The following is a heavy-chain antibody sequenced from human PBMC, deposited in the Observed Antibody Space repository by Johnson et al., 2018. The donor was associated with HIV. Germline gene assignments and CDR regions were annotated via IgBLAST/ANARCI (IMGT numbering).Heavy chain of an antibody. CDR1: GFTFSSYG. V-gene: IGHV3-30*03. CDR2: ISYDGSNK. D-gene: IGHD6-13*01. CDR3: ARGALQRGSWYGRDAFDI. Sequence: QVQLVESGGGVVQPGRSLRLSCAASGFTFSSYGMHWVRQAPGKGLEWVAVISYDGSNKYYADSVKGRFTISRDNSKNTLYLQMNSLRAEDTAVYYCARGALQRGSWYGRDAFDIWGQGTMVTVSS. J-gene: IGHJ3*02.